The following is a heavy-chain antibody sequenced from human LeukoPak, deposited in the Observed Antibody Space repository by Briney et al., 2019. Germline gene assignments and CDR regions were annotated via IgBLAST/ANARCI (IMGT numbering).Heavy chain of an antibody. D-gene: IGHD5-12*01. V-gene: IGHV3-23*01. CDR3: AKESSGYDRGFDY. CDR1: GFTFSSYA. J-gene: IGHJ4*02. CDR2: ISGSGGST. Sequence: HTGGSLRLSCAASGFTFSSYAMGWVRQAPGKGLEWVSGISGSGGSTYYADSVKGRFTISRDNSKNTLYLQVNSLRAEDTAVYYCAKESSGYDRGFDYWGQGTLVTVSS.